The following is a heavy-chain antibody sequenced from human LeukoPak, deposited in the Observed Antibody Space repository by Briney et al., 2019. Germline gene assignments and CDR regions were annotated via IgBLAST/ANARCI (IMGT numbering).Heavy chain of an antibody. CDR3: ARVPLPSGYSGFDP. D-gene: IGHD6-13*01. CDR1: GYTFTSYD. CDR2: MNPNSGNT. J-gene: IGHJ5*02. V-gene: IGHV1-8*01. Sequence: ASVKVSCKASGYTFTSYDINWVRQATGQGLEWMGWMNPNSGNTGYAQKFQGRVTMTRNTSVSTAYMELSSLRSEDTAVYYCARVPLPSGYSGFDPWGQGTLVTVSS.